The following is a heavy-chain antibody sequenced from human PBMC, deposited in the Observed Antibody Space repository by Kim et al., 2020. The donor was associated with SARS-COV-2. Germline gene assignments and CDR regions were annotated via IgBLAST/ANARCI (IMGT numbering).Heavy chain of an antibody. Sequence: SGSTKYNPASMSRVTISVDTAKNQFYLKLSAVTGADTAVYFWTRGRPFDAWGQGTLVTVSS. V-gene: IGHV4-59*09. CDR3: TRGRPFDA. J-gene: IGHJ5*02. CDR2: SGST.